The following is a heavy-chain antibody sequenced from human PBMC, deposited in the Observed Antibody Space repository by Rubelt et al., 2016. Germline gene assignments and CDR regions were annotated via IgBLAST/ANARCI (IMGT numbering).Heavy chain of an antibody. Sequence: SVKGRFTISRDNSKTTLYLQMNSLRADDTAVYYCARAPWRADFRGQGTLVTVSS. V-gene: IGHV3-30*07. CDR3: ARAPWRADF. D-gene: IGHD3-3*01. J-gene: IGHJ4*02.